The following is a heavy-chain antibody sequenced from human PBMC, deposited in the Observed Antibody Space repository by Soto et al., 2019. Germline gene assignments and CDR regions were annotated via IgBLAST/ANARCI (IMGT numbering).Heavy chain of an antibody. CDR2: IGADNGDT. CDR1: GYTFSTHG. Sequence: QVQLVQSGAEVKKPGASVKVSCKASGYTFSTHGFSWVRQAPGQGLAWLGWIGADNGDTKYAQNFQGRVTMTTDTCTAASYMASRSCTSVDAAVYVCARDWKGAEGFDPWGQGTLVTVSS. J-gene: IGHJ5*02. D-gene: IGHD1-1*01. V-gene: IGHV1-18*01. CDR3: ARDWKGAEGFDP.